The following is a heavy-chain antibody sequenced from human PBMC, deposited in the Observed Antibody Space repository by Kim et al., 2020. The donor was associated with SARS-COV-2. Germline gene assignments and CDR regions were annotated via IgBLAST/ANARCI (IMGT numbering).Heavy chain of an antibody. CDR1: GYTFTSYG. CDR3: ARDGVYYDSSGYYPDAFDI. J-gene: IGHJ3*02. D-gene: IGHD3-22*01. CDR2: ISAYNGNT. V-gene: IGHV1-18*01. Sequence: ASVKVSCKASGYTFTSYGISWVRQAPGQGLEWMGWISAYNGNTNYAQKLQGRVTMTTDTSTSTAYMELRSLRSDDTAVYYCARDGVYYDSSGYYPDAFDIWGQGTMVTVSS.